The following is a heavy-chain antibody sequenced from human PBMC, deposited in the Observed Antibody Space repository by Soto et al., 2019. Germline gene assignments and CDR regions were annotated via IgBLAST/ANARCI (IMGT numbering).Heavy chain of an antibody. CDR1: GGTFSSYA. CDR2: IIPIFGTA. D-gene: IGHD2-15*01. CDR3: ASSGGWCQRKCYYYYGMDV. V-gene: IGHV1-69*06. Sequence: QVQLVQSGAEEKKPGSSVKVSCKASGGTFSSYAISWVRQAPGQGLEWMGGIIPIFGTANYAQKFQGRVTITADKSTSIAYMELSSLRSEHTAVYYCASSGGWCQRKCYYYYGMDVWGQGTTVPVSS. J-gene: IGHJ6*02.